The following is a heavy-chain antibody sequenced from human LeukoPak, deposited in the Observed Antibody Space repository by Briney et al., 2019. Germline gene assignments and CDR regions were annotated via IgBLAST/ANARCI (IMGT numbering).Heavy chain of an antibody. CDR3: ARDRWGYSYGGD. CDR2: IKENGNQK. D-gene: IGHD5-18*01. J-gene: IGHJ4*02. Sequence: GGSLRLSCAASGFTFSSYWMSWVRQAPGNGREWVANIKENGNQKYYVDSVKGRFTIYRDNAKNSLYLQMNSLRAEDTAVYYCARDRWGYSYGGDWGQGTLVTVSS. V-gene: IGHV3-7*01. CDR1: GFTFSSYW.